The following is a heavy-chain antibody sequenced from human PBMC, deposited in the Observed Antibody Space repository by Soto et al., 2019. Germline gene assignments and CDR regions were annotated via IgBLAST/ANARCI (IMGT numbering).Heavy chain of an antibody. D-gene: IGHD3-3*01. CDR3: ARTRRWPSTYYDFWSGYLYGMDV. CDR1: GYSFTSYW. V-gene: IGHV5-10-1*01. CDR2: IDPSDSYT. Sequence: PGESLKISCKGSGYSFTSYWISWVRQMPGKGLEWMGRIDPSDSYTNYSPSFQGHVTISADKSISTAYLQWSSLKASDTAMYYCARTRRWPSTYYDFWSGYLYGMDVWGRGTTVTVSS. J-gene: IGHJ6*02.